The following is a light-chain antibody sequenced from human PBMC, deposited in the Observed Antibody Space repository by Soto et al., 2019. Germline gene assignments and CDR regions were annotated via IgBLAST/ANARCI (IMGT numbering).Light chain of an antibody. CDR3: QQYNNWPPIT. J-gene: IGKJ5*01. Sequence: EIVMTQPPATLSVSPGERATLSCRASQSISSNLAWYQQKPGQAPRLLMFRTSSRATGFPARFSGSGSGTEFNLTISSLQSEDFGVYYCQQYNNWPPITFGQGTRLEIK. V-gene: IGKV3-15*01. CDR2: RTS. CDR1: QSISSN.